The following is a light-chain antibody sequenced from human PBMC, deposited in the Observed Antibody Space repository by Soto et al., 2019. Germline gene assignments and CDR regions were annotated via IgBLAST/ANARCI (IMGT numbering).Light chain of an antibody. Sequence: QSVLTQPASVSGSPGQSITISCTGTSSDVGGYNYVPWYQQHPGNAPKLMIYDVSNRPSGVSNRFSGSKSGNTASLTISGLQAEDEADYYCSSYTSSSTYVFGSGT. V-gene: IGLV2-14*01. CDR1: SSDVGGYNY. J-gene: IGLJ1*01. CDR3: SSYTSSSTYV. CDR2: DVS.